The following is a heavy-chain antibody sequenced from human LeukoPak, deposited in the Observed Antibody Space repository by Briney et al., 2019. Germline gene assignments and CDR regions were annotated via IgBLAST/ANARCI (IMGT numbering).Heavy chain of an antibody. Sequence: ASVKVSCKASGYTFTSYGISWVRQAPGQGLEWMGWISAYNGNTNYAQKLQGRVTMTTDTSTSTAYTELRSLRSDDTAVYYCARNGGVSDAFDIWGQGTMVTVSS. D-gene: IGHD2-8*01. J-gene: IGHJ3*02. CDR2: ISAYNGNT. V-gene: IGHV1-18*04. CDR1: GYTFTSYG. CDR3: ARNGGVSDAFDI.